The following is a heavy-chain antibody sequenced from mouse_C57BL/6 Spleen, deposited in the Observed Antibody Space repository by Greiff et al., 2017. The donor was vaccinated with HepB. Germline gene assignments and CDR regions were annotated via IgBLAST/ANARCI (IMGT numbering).Heavy chain of an antibody. J-gene: IGHJ3*01. D-gene: IGHD3-2*02. Sequence: VHLVESGAELVKPGASVKISCKASGYAFSSYWMNWVKQRPGKGLEWIGQIYPGDGDTNYNGKFKGKATLTADKSSSTAYMQLSSLTSEDSAVYFCARMTAQATFAYWGQGTLVTVSA. CDR3: ARMTAQATFAY. CDR2: IYPGDGDT. CDR1: GYAFSSYW. V-gene: IGHV1-80*01.